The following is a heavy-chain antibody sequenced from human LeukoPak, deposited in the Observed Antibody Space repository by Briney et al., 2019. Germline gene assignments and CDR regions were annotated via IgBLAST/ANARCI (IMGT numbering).Heavy chain of an antibody. D-gene: IGHD2-2*01. Sequence: GASVKVSCKASGYTFTGYYMHWVRQAPGQGLEWMGGIIPIFGTANYAQKFQGRVTITADESASTAYMELSSLRSEDTAVYYCARGSVVVPAARGGYYYYYMDVWGKGTTVTVSS. CDR2: IIPIFGTA. CDR1: GYTFTGYY. V-gene: IGHV1-69*13. CDR3: ARGSVVVPAARGGYYYYYMDV. J-gene: IGHJ6*03.